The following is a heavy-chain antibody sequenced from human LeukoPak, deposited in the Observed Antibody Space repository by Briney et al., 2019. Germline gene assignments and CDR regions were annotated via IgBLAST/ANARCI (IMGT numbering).Heavy chain of an antibody. V-gene: IGHV4-59*01. CDR2: IYYSGST. J-gene: IGHJ6*02. Sequence: SETLSLTCTVSGGSISSYYWSWIRQPPGKGLEWIGYIYYSGSTNYNPSLKSRVTISVDTSKNQFSLKLSSVTAADKAVYYCARAAAGNHPYYYYGMDVWGQGTTVTVSS. CDR3: ARAAAGNHPYYYYGMDV. D-gene: IGHD6-13*01. CDR1: GGSISSYY.